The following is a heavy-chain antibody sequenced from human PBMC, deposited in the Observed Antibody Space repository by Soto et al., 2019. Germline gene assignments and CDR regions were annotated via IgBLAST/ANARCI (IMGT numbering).Heavy chain of an antibody. D-gene: IGHD6-13*01. V-gene: IGHV5-51*01. CDR3: ARYSLIAADGSGPPDY. Sequence: PGESLTISCKGPGYSFSSNWIVWVLQMPGKGLEWMGIIYPGDFYTRYSPSFQGQVTISVDKSIGTAYLQWSSLRASDTGIYYCARYSLIAADGSGPPDYWGQGTLVTVSS. CDR2: IYPGDFYT. J-gene: IGHJ4*02. CDR1: GYSFSSNW.